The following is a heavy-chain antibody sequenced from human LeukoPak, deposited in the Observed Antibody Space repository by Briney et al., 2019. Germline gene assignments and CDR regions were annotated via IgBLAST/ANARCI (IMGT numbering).Heavy chain of an antibody. V-gene: IGHV3-30*18. CDR1: GFTFSSYG. CDR3: AKVPQ. Sequence: GGSLRLSCAASGFTFSSYGIHWVRQAPGKGLEWVAVISYDGSNKYYADSVKGRFTISRDNSKNTLYLQMNSLRAEDTAVYYCAKVPQWGQGTLVTVSS. CDR2: ISYDGSNK. J-gene: IGHJ4*02.